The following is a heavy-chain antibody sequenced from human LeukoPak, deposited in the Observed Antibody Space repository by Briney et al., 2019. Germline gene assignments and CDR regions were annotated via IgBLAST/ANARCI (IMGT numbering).Heavy chain of an antibody. V-gene: IGHV3-74*01. Sequence: GGSLRLSCAASGFTFNTWMHWVRQAPGKGLVWISRIIRDGTITTYADSVKGRFTISRDNAKNTLYLEMNSLRAEDTAVYYCAKDRDVVVPASFYWGQGTLVTVSS. CDR3: AKDRDVVVPASFY. CDR2: IIRDGTIT. CDR1: GFTFNTW. D-gene: IGHD2-2*01. J-gene: IGHJ4*02.